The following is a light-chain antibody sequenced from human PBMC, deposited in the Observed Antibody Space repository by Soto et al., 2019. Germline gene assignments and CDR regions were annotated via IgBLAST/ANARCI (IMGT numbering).Light chain of an antibody. CDR2: GAS. CDR3: QQYNNWPPWT. J-gene: IGKJ1*01. CDR1: QSVSTN. Sequence: RVMTQSPATLSLSPGERATLSCRASQSVSTNVAWYQQKPGQAPRLLIYGASTRATDIPARFSGSGSGTDFTLTISSLQSEDFAVYYCQQYNNWPPWTFGQGTRWISN. V-gene: IGKV3-15*01.